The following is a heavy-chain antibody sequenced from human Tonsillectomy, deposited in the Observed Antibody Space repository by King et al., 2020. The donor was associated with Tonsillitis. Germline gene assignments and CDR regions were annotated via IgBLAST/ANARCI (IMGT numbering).Heavy chain of an antibody. CDR1: GGSISSSSYY. CDR2: SYYSGGT. D-gene: IGHD2-21*01. Sequence: QLQESGPGLVKPSETLSLTCTVSGGSISSSSYYWGWVRQPPGKGLEWIGSSYYSGGTYYKPPLKSRVTISVDTSKNQFSLKLGSVTAADTAVYYCARVKFNYYMDVWGKGTTVTVTS. V-gene: IGHV4-39*01. CDR3: ARVKFNYYMDV. J-gene: IGHJ6*03.